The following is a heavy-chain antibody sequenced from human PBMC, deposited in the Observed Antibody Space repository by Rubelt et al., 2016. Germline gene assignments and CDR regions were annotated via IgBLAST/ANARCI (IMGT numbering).Heavy chain of an antibody. V-gene: IGHV4-34*01. CDR1: GGSFSGYY. CDR3: ARGLARAAAAPRRLWFDP. D-gene: IGHD6-13*01. CDR2: INHSGRP. J-gene: IGHJ5*02. Sequence: QVQLQQWGAGLLKPSETLSLTCAFYGGSFSGYYWSWIRQPPGKGLEWIGEINHSGRPNYNPSLKSRVPKSVDSAQTDLSLRLSSVTAADTAVYYCARGLARAAAAPRRLWFDPWGQGTLVTVSS.